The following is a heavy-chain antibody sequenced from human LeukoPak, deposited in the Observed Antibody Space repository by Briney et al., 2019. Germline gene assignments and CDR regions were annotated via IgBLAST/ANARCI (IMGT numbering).Heavy chain of an antibody. J-gene: IGHJ3*02. CDR1: GGTFSSYA. CDR3: ASGDGVVVPAAIWDAFDI. Sequence: SVKVSRKASGGTFSSYAISWVRQAPGQGLEWMGGIIPIFGTANYAQKFQGRVTITADESTSTAYMELSSLRSEDTAVYYCASGDGVVVPAAIWDAFDIWGQGTMVTVSS. CDR2: IIPIFGTA. D-gene: IGHD2-2*02. V-gene: IGHV1-69*01.